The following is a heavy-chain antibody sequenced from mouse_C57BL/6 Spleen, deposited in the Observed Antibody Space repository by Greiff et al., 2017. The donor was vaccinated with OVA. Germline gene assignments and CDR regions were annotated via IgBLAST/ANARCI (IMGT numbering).Heavy chain of an antibody. Sequence: EVQLVESGGGLVKPGGSLKLSCAASGFTFSSYAMSWVRQTPEKRLEWVATISDGGSYTYYPDNVKGRFTISRDNAKNNLYLQMSHLKSEDTAMYYCASLTGTGAMDYWGQGTSVTVSS. D-gene: IGHD4-1*01. J-gene: IGHJ4*01. CDR1: GFTFSSYA. V-gene: IGHV5-4*01. CDR2: ISDGGSYT. CDR3: ASLTGTGAMDY.